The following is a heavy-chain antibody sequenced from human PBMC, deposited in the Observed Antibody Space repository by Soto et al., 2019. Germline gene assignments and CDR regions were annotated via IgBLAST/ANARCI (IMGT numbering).Heavy chain of an antibody. V-gene: IGHV4-39*01. CDR1: GGSITSTSYY. Sequence: LSLTCTVSGGSITSTSYYWSWIRQPPGKGLEWIGSMYYSGSTYYNPSLKGRVTISVDTSKKQFSLKLSSVTAADTAVYYCARRASGYSSGWSNSGVEYWGQGTLVTVSS. CDR3: ARRASGYSSGWSNSGVEY. CDR2: MYYSGST. D-gene: IGHD6-19*01. J-gene: IGHJ4*02.